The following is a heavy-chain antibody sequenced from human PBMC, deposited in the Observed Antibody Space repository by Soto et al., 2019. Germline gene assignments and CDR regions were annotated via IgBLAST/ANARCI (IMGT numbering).Heavy chain of an antibody. CDR1: GFAVADQY. D-gene: IGHD2-15*01. V-gene: IGHV3-53*01. CDR2: FYIGGDT. CDR3: ARGPRRIGYCSGGSCYGMVVQAFDI. Sequence: PGGSLRLSCAASGFAVADQYMSWVRQAPGKGLEWVSVFYIGGDTHYADSVKGRFTISRDNSKNTLYLQMNSLRAEDTAVYYCARGPRRIGYCSGGSCYGMVVQAFDIWGQGTMVTVSS. J-gene: IGHJ3*02.